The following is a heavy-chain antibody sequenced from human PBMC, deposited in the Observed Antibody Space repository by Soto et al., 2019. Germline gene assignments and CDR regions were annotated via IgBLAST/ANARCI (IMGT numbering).Heavy chain of an antibody. V-gene: IGHV5-10-1*01. J-gene: IGHJ6*02. CDR2: IDPSDSYT. CDR1: GYSFTTYW. D-gene: IGHD2-2*01. CDR3: AIALGYCSSTSCYSGYAMDV. Sequence: PGESLKISCRGSGYSFTTYWINWVRQMPGKGLEWMGRIDPSDSYTNYSPSFQGHVTISVGKSISTAYLQWSSLKASDTAMYYCAIALGYCSSTSCYSGYAMDVWGQGTTVTVSS.